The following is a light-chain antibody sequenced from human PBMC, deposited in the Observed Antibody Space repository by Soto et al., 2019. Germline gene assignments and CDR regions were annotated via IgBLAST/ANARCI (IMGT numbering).Light chain of an antibody. CDR2: GAS. CDR3: QQYGSSLWT. J-gene: IGKJ1*01. CDR1: QSVSAGH. Sequence: EIVLTQSPGTLSLSPGEGATLSCRASQSVSAGHLAWYQQKPGQAPRLLIYGASSRATGIPDRFSGSGSGTDFSLNISRLESEDFAVYYCQQYGSSLWTFGQGTKVDIK. V-gene: IGKV3-20*01.